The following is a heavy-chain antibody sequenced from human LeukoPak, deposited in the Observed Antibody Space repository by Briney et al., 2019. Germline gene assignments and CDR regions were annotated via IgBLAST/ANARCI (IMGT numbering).Heavy chain of an antibody. Sequence: GASVKVSCKASGGTFSSYAISWVRQAPGQGLEWMGGIIPIFGTANYAQKLQGRVTMTTDTSTSTAYMELRSLRSDDTAVYYCARDRRYYYGSGSPASPLADYWGQGTLVTVSS. CDR3: ARDRRYYYGSGSPASPLADY. V-gene: IGHV1-69*05. J-gene: IGHJ4*02. D-gene: IGHD3-10*01. CDR1: GGTFSSYA. CDR2: IIPIFGTA.